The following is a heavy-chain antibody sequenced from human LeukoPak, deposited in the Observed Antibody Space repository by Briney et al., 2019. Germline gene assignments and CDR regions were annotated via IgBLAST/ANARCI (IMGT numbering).Heavy chain of an antibody. Sequence: SETLSLTCTVFGGSFTDYFWTWIRHSPGKGLEWIGEINDYTGDSKYNPSLNSRVSISLEKSKNQFSLKLSSVTAADTAVYYCAMAVVGATQYYYYYYMDVWGKGTTVTVSS. J-gene: IGHJ6*03. V-gene: IGHV4-34*01. CDR3: AMAVVGATQYYYYYYMDV. CDR2: INDYTGDS. CDR1: GGSFTDYF. D-gene: IGHD1-26*01.